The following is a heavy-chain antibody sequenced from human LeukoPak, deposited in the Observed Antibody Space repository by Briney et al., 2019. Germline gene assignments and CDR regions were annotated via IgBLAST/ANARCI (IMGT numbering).Heavy chain of an antibody. J-gene: IGHJ3*02. CDR1: GCTFTGYY. Sequence: SVKVSCKASGCTFTGYYMHWVRQAPGQGLEWMGRIIPIFGTANYAQKFQGRVTITTDESTSTAYMELSSLRSEDTAVYYCAGDYGGNSGAFDIWGQGTMVTVSS. D-gene: IGHD4-23*01. CDR2: IIPIFGTA. CDR3: AGDYGGNSGAFDI. V-gene: IGHV1-69*05.